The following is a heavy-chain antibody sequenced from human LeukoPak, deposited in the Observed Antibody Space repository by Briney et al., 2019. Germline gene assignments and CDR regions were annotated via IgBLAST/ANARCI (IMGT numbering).Heavy chain of an antibody. CDR1: GGSISGSDYY. J-gene: IGHJ6*03. CDR2: IYYSGRT. Sequence: SETLSLTCTVSGGSISGSDYYWGWIRQPPGKGLEWIGSIYYSGRTFYNPSLKSRVAISVDTSKNQFSLKLSSVTAADTAVYYCARNYDFWSGLSDRAFYYMDVWGKGTTVTVSS. D-gene: IGHD3-3*01. V-gene: IGHV4-39*01. CDR3: ARNYDFWSGLSDRAFYYMDV.